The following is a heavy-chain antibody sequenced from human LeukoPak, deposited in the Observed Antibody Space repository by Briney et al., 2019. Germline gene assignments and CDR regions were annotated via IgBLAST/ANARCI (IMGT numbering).Heavy chain of an antibody. V-gene: IGHV3-11*01. Sequence: PGGSLSLSCAASGFTFSDYYMSWIRQAPGKGLEWVSYISSSGSTIYYADSVKGRFTISRDNAKNSLYLQMNSLRAEDTAVYYCASTTTVTTTPYYYYYGMDVWGQGTTVTVSS. CDR1: GFTFSDYY. J-gene: IGHJ6*02. CDR3: ASTTTVTTTPYYYYYGMDV. CDR2: ISSSGSTI. D-gene: IGHD4-17*01.